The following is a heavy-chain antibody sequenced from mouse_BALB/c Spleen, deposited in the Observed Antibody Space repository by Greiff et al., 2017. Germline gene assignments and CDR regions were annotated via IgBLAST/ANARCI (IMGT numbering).Heavy chain of an antibody. CDR1: GFTFSSFG. CDR3: AREGGYGFAY. CDR2: ISSGSSTI. D-gene: IGHD1-2*01. J-gene: IGHJ3*01. Sequence: EVQVVESGGGLVQPGGSRKLSCAASGFTFSSFGMHWVRQAPEKGLEWVAYISSGSSTIYYADTVKGRFTISRDNPKNTLFLQMTSLRSEDTAMYYCAREGGYGFAYWGQGTLVTVSA. V-gene: IGHV5-17*02.